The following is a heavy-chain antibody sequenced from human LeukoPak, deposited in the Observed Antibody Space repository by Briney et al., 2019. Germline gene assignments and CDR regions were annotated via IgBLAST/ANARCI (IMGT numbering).Heavy chain of an antibody. CDR1: GYTFTGYH. V-gene: IGHV1-69*05. D-gene: IGHD5-24*01. CDR3: ARDGYNYGVY. Sequence: SVKVSCKASGYTFTGYHMHWVRQAPGQGLEWMGRIIPIFGTANYAQKFQGRVTITTDESTSTAYMELSSLRSEDTAVYDCARDGYNYGVYWGQGTLVTVSS. J-gene: IGHJ4*02. CDR2: IIPIFGTA.